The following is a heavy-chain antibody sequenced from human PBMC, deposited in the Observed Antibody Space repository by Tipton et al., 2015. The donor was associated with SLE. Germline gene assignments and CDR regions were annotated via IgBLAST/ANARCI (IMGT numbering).Heavy chain of an antibody. D-gene: IGHD6-13*01. CDR1: GYSISSGYY. CDR2: INHSGST. V-gene: IGHV4-38-2*02. J-gene: IGHJ4*02. CDR3: ARDHLESWSHFDY. Sequence: TLSLTCTVSGYSISSGYYWGWIRQPPGKGLEWIGEINHSGSTSYNPSLKSRVTMTRDTSTSTVYMELSSLRSEDTAVYYCARDHLESWSHFDYWGQGTLVTVSS.